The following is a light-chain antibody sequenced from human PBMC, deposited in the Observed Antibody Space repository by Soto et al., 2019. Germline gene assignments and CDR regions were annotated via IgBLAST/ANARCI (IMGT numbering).Light chain of an antibody. CDR3: QQYGSSPWT. CDR1: QSVSSSY. V-gene: IGKV3-20*01. Sequence: TQSPSTLSGSVGDRVTLSCRASQSVSSSYLAWYQQKPGQAPRLLIYGASSRATGIPDRFSGSGSGTDFTLTISRLEPEDFAVYYCQQYGSSPWTFGQGTKVDIK. CDR2: GAS. J-gene: IGKJ1*01.